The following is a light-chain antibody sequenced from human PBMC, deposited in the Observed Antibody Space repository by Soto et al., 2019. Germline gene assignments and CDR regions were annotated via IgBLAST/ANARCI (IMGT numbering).Light chain of an antibody. CDR3: QQYNNWPPPFT. CDR2: GAS. J-gene: IGKJ3*01. CDR1: QSVSSN. V-gene: IGKV3D-15*01. Sequence: EIVMTQSPATLSVSPGERATLSCRASQSVSSNLAWYQQKPGQAPRLLIYGASTRDTGIPARFSGSGSGTEFTLTISSLQPEDFAIYYCQQYNNWPPPFTFGPGTKVDIK.